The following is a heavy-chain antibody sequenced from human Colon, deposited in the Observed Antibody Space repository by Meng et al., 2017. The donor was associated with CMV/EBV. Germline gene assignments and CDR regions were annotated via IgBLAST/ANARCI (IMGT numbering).Heavy chain of an antibody. J-gene: IGHJ3*01. D-gene: IGHD3/OR15-3a*01. CDR3: AKATHHDFWAGHINDGFDV. V-gene: IGHV4-59*01. CDR2: ISYGGST. CDR1: GDSTSRYY. Sequence: SETLSLTCTVSGDSTSRYYWSWIRQVPGKGPEWIAYISYGGSTNYNPSLKSRVTISIDTSKNQFSLRLSSVTAADTAKYYCAKATHHDFWAGHINDGFDVWGQGTMVTVSS.